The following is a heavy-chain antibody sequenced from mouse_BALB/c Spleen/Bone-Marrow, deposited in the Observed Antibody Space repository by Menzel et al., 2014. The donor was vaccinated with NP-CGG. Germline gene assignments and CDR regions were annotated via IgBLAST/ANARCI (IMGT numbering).Heavy chain of an antibody. Sequence: QVQLQQSGAELMKPGASVKISCKATGYTFSTYWIEWVKQRPGHGLEWIGEILPGSGSTNYNEKFKGKATLTADTSSNPVYMQLSSLASDDSAVYCCARWYYGSSSFAYWGQGTLVTVSA. J-gene: IGHJ3*01. D-gene: IGHD1-1*01. CDR1: GYTFSTYW. CDR2: ILPGSGST. V-gene: IGHV1-9*01. CDR3: ARWYYGSSSFAY.